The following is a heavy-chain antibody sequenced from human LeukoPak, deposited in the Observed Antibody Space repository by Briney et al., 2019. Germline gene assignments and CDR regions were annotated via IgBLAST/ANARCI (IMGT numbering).Heavy chain of an antibody. CDR2: IGGGGTP. V-gene: IGHV3-23*01. CDR1: GFTFSSYD. D-gene: IGHD6-19*01. CDR3: AKDDHGGSGWRDYFDQ. Sequence: PGGSLRLSCAASGFTFSSYDMSWVRQAPGRGLEWVSAIGGGGTPYYADSVKGRFTISRDNSKNTLYLQMNSLRAEDTAVYYCAKDDHGGSGWRDYFDQWGKGTLVTVSS. J-gene: IGHJ4*02.